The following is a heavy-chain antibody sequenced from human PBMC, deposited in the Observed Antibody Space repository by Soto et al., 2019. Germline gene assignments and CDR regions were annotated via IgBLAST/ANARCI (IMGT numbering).Heavy chain of an antibody. Sequence: ASVKVSCTTSGYTFTGYYLHWVRQAPGQGLEWMGWINPNNGGTNYAQKFQGWVTMTRDTSISTAYMELSRLRSDDTAVYYCAKAGTIPPYYYYFYMDVWGKGTTVTVSS. CDR1: GYTFTGYY. J-gene: IGHJ6*03. V-gene: IGHV1-2*04. D-gene: IGHD2-2*01. CDR3: AKAGTIPPYYYYFYMDV. CDR2: INPNNGGT.